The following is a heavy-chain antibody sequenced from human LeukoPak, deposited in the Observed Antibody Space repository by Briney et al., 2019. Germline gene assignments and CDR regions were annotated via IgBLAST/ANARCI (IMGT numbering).Heavy chain of an antibody. CDR1: GYTFTSYG. Sequence: SVKVSCKASGYTFTSYGISWVGQAPGQGLEWMGWISAYNGNTNYAQRLQGRVTMTTDTSTSTAYMELRSLRSDDTAVYYCARRAIAARPGLYYFDYWGQGTLVTVSS. CDR3: ARRAIAARPGLYYFDY. D-gene: IGHD6-6*01. V-gene: IGHV1-18*01. CDR2: ISAYNGNT. J-gene: IGHJ4*02.